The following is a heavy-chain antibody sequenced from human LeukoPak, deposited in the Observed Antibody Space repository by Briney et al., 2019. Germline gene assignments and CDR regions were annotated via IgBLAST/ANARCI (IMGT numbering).Heavy chain of an antibody. V-gene: IGHV4-30-4*01. Sequence: PSQTLSLTCTVSGGSISSGDYYWSWIRQPPGKGLVWIGYIYYSGSTYYNPSLKSRVTISVDTSKNQFSLKLSSVTAADTAVYYCAREPVYSGYFDYLGQGTLVTVSS. J-gene: IGHJ4*02. CDR3: AREPVYSGYFDY. CDR1: GGSISSGDYY. CDR2: IYYSGST. D-gene: IGHD5-12*01.